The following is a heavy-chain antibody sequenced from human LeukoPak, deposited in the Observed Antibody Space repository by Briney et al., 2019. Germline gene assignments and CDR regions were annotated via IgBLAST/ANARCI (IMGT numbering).Heavy chain of an antibody. CDR3: ARGGAGYSSSWYRFGWFDP. CDR1: GGSISSYY. CDR2: IYYSGST. D-gene: IGHD6-13*01. J-gene: IGHJ5*02. Sequence: SETLSLTCTVSGGSISSYYWSWIRQPPGKGLEWIGYIYYSGSTNYNPSLKSRVTISVDTSKNQFSLKLSSVTAADTAVYYCARGGAGYSSSWYRFGWFDPWGQGTLVTVSS. V-gene: IGHV4-59*01.